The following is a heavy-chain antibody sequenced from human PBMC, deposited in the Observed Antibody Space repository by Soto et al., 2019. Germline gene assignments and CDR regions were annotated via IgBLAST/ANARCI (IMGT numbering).Heavy chain of an antibody. Sequence: EVKLLESGGGLAQPGGSLRLSCVGSGFTFDSYAISWVRQAAGERLQWIAAISGSADGTDYAHSVRGRFTISRDNAKKTVHLQMDSLRVEDTVVYFFAKDTVGGYSFWSGYYSDGLDVWGQGTLVTVS. J-gene: IGHJ3*01. D-gene: IGHD3-3*01. CDR2: ISGSADGT. V-gene: IGHV3-23*01. CDR3: AKDTVGGYSFWSGYYSDGLDV. CDR1: GFTFDSYA.